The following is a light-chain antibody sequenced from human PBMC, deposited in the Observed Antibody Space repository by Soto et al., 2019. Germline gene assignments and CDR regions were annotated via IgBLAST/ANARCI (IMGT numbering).Light chain of an antibody. V-gene: IGKV3-20*01. CDR1: QTVGNNY. CDR3: QQCATSPLT. CDR2: DAS. Sequence: EIVLTQSPGTLSLSPGERVTLSCRASQTVGNNYLAWYQQKAGQAPRRIIDDASNRATGISDRFSGTGSGTDFTLTISRLEPEDSAVYYCQQCATSPLTFGGGTKVEI. J-gene: IGKJ4*01.